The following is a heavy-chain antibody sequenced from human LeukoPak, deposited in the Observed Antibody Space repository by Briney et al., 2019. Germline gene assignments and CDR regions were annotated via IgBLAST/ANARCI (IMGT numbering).Heavy chain of an antibody. J-gene: IGHJ5*02. Sequence: GGPLRLSCAASGFTFSDYYMSWIRQAPGKGLEWVSYISSSSSYTNYADSVKGRFTISRDNAKNSLYLQMNSLRAEDTAVYYCARTRGDYGDYNWFDPWGQGTLVTVSS. CDR1: GFTFSDYY. V-gene: IGHV3-11*06. CDR3: ARTRGDYGDYNWFDP. D-gene: IGHD4-17*01. CDR2: ISSSSSYT.